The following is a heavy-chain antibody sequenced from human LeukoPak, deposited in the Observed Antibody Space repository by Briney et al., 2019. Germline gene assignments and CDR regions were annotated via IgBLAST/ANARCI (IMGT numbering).Heavy chain of an antibody. CDR3: AREAPSSYSSSCHLDY. J-gene: IGHJ4*02. V-gene: IGHV3-30*03. Sequence: PGRSLGLSCAASGFTFSSYGMHWVRQAPGKGLEWVAVISYDGSNKYYADSVKGRFTISRDNSKNSLYLQMNSLRAEDTAVYYCAREAPSSYSSSCHLDYWGQGTLVTVSS. CDR1: GFTFSSYG. D-gene: IGHD6-13*01. CDR2: ISYDGSNK.